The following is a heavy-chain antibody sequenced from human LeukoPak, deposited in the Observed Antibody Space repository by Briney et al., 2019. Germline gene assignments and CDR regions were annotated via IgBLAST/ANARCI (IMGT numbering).Heavy chain of an antibody. CDR2: FTGAEGIT. Sequence: GRSLRLSCAASRFTFSTYAMGWVRQAPGEGRGWVSTFTGAEGITNYAEYVKGRFTISRDNSKITLDLQMNSLRVEDTFVYYCAKDMGRGWCYFDYWGQGTLVTASS. CDR3: AKDMGRGWCYFDY. CDR1: RFTFSTYA. D-gene: IGHD6-19*01. J-gene: IGHJ4*02. V-gene: IGHV3-23*01.